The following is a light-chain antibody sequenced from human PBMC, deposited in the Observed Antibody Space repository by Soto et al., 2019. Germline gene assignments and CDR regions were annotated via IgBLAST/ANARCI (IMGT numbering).Light chain of an antibody. CDR3: AAWDDSLNGVV. Sequence: QSVLTQPPSASGTPGQRVTISCSGASSNIGSSSVTWYQHLPGTAPKLLIYNSDQRPSGVPDRFSASKSGTSASLAISGLQSDDEADYHCAAWDDSLNGVVFGGGTKVTV. V-gene: IGLV1-44*01. J-gene: IGLJ3*02. CDR1: SSNIGSSS. CDR2: NSD.